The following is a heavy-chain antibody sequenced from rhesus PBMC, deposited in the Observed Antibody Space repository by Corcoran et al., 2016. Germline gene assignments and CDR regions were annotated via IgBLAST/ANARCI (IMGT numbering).Heavy chain of an antibody. CDR3: ARVKYRWRIAAAGYFDY. V-gene: IGHV4-127*01. J-gene: IGHJ4*01. Sequence: QVQLPESGPGLVKPSETLSLTCAVSGYSISSGYGWSWFRPPPGEGWEWNGYIGRISGSTNYNPSLKSRVTISKDTSKNQFSLKLSSGTAADTAVYYCARVKYRWRIAAAGYFDYWGQGVLVTVSS. CDR1: GYSISSGYG. D-gene: IGHD6-31*01. CDR2: IGRISGST.